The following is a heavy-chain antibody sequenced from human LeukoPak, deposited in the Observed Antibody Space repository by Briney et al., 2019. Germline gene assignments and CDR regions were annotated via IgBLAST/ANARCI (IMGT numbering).Heavy chain of an antibody. CDR2: ISGSGGST. D-gene: IGHD6-13*01. J-gene: IGHJ4*02. V-gene: IGHV3-23*01. Sequence: GGSLRLSCAASGFTFSSYAMSWVRQAPGKGLEWVSAISGSGGSTYYADSVKGRFTISRDNAKNSLYLQMNSLRAEDTAVYYCARDWGLFSTAGTGPHCWGQGTLVTVSS. CDR1: GFTFSSYA. CDR3: ARDWGLFSTAGTGPHC.